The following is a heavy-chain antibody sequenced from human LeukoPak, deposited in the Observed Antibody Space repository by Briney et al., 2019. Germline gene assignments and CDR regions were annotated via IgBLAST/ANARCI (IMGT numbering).Heavy chain of an antibody. V-gene: IGHV3-21*01. CDR1: GFTFSSYS. Sequence: GGSLRLSCAGSGFTFSSYSMNWVRQVPGKGLEWVSFISTSSSYIYYADSVKGRFTISRDNAKNSLYLQMNSLRAEDTAVYYCAILPTYYDFWSGYYPDAFDIWGQGTMVTVSS. D-gene: IGHD3-3*01. CDR2: ISTSSSYI. CDR3: AILPTYYDFWSGYYPDAFDI. J-gene: IGHJ3*02.